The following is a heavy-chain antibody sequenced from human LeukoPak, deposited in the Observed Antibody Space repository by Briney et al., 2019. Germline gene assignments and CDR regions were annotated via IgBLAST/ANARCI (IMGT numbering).Heavy chain of an antibody. CDR1: GGSINSGTYF. V-gene: IGHV4-39*07. J-gene: IGHJ4*01. CDR3: ARGAALVTDKYFDY. D-gene: IGHD5-18*01. CDR2: IYYSGST. Sequence: SETLSLTCSVSGGSINSGTYFWAWIRQPPGKGLEWIGNIYYSGSTYYNPSLESRVTLSIDTSKNQFSLKLTSVTAADTAMYYCARGAALVTDKYFDYWGHGTLVTVSS.